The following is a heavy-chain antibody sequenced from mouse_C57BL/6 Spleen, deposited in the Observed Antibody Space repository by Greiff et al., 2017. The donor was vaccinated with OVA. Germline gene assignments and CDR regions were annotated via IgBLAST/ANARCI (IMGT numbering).Heavy chain of an antibody. D-gene: IGHD1-1*01. CDR1: GYTFPSYG. CDR2: IYPRSGNT. CDR3: ARHFGSSYDTVYFDV. V-gene: IGHV1-81*01. J-gene: IGHJ1*03. Sequence: VQLQQSGAELARPGASVKLSCKASGYTFPSYGISWVKQRTGQGLEWIGEIYPRSGNTYYNEKFKGKATLTADKSSSTAYMELRSLSSDDTAVYFWARHFGSSYDTVYFDVWGTGTTVTVSS.